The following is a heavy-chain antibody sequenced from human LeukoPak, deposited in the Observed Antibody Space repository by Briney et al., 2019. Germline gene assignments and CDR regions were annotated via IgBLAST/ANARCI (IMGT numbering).Heavy chain of an antibody. CDR3: AKSEDYYDSSGYDC. CDR1: GFTFSSYA. J-gene: IGHJ4*02. Sequence: GGSLRLSCAASGFTFSSYAMSWVRQAPGEGLEWVSTISGSGGSTYYADSVKGRFTISRDNSKNTLYLQMNSLRAEDTALYYCAKSEDYYDSSGYDCWGQGTLVTVSS. V-gene: IGHV3-23*01. CDR2: ISGSGGST. D-gene: IGHD3-22*01.